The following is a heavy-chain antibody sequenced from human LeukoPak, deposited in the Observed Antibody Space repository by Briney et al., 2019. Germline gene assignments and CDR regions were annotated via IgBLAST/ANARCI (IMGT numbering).Heavy chain of an antibody. Sequence: SGPTLAKPTQPLTLTCTFSGFSLSTSGVGVGWIRQPPGKALEWLALIYWDDDKRYSPSLKSRLTITQDTSKNQVVLTMTNMDPVDTATYYGAHRLSDYYDSSGYYSTFDYWGQGTLVTVSS. D-gene: IGHD3-22*01. V-gene: IGHV2-5*02. CDR3: AHRLSDYYDSSGYYSTFDY. CDR2: IYWDDDK. J-gene: IGHJ4*02. CDR1: GFSLSTSGVG.